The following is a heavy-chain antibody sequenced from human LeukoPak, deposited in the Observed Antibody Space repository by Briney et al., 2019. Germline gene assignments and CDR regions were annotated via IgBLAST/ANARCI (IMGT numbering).Heavy chain of an antibody. CDR1: GGTFSSYA. J-gene: IGHJ4*02. Sequence: GASVKVSCKASGGTFSSYAISWVRQAPGQGLEWMGGIIPIFGTANYAQKFQGRATITADESTSTAYMELSSLRSEDTAVYYCARSYQPGYSYGPFDYWGQGTLVTVSS. CDR3: ARSYQPGYSYGPFDY. D-gene: IGHD5-18*01. CDR2: IIPIFGTA. V-gene: IGHV1-69*01.